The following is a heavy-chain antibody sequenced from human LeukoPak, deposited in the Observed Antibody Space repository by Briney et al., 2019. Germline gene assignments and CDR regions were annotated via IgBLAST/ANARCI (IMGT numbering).Heavy chain of an antibody. CDR2: IIPILGIA. J-gene: IGHJ3*02. CDR3: ARDLYAYGSGSIHDAFDI. CDR1: GGTFSSYA. D-gene: IGHD3-10*01. V-gene: IGHV1-69*10. Sequence: ASVKVSCKASGGTFSSYAISWVRQAPGQGLEWMGGIIPILGIANYAQKFQGRVTITADKSTSTAYMELSSLRSEDTAVYYCARDLYAYGSGSIHDAFDIWGQGTMVTVSS.